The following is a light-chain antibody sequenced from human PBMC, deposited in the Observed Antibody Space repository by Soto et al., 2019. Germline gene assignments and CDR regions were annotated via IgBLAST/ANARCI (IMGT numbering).Light chain of an antibody. J-gene: IGLJ1*01. CDR1: SSDVGGYNS. V-gene: IGLV2-14*01. CDR3: SSFTTSTSYD. CDR2: DVS. Sequence: QSALTQPASVSGSPGQSIAISCTGTSSDVGGYNSVSWYQQYPGKAPKLMIHDVSNRPSGVSNRFSGSKSGNTASLTISGLHAEDEAEYYSSSFTTSTSYDFGSATKVTVL.